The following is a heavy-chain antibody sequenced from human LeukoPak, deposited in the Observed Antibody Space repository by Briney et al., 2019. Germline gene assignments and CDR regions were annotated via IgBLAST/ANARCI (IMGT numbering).Heavy chain of an antibody. CDR1: GFTFSTFA. J-gene: IGHJ4*02. Sequence: GSLRLSCAASGFTFSTFAMIWVRQPPGKGLEWIGYIYYTGTTNYNPLFESRATISDDTSKNQFSLKLTSVTAADTAVYFCARGEDFERYYLAYWGQGTLVTVSS. CDR2: IYYTGTT. CDR3: ARGEDFERYYLAY. D-gene: IGHD3-9*01. V-gene: IGHV4-59*01.